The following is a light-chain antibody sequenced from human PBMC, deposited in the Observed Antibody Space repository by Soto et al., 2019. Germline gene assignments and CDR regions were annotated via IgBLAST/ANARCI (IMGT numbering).Light chain of an antibody. CDR3: QQYDNLSTLT. Sequence: DIQMTQSPSSLSASVGDRVTITCQASQDISNYLNWYQQKPGKAPKLQIYDASNLETGVPSRFSGSGSRTDFTFTISSLQPEDIATYYCQQYDNLSTLTFGGGTKVEIK. CDR1: QDISNY. CDR2: DAS. V-gene: IGKV1-33*01. J-gene: IGKJ4*01.